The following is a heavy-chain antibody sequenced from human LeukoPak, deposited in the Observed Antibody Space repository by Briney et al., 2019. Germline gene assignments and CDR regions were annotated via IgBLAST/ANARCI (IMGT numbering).Heavy chain of an antibody. Sequence: GGSLRLSRAAAGFTFSSCAMSWVRQAPGKGLEWVLAISGRGGSTYYAVSAKGGFTISRENLKNTLYLRMHSLRAEDTAVYYCAKDREDTAIVDDWGQDTLVTVSS. D-gene: IGHD5-18*01. CDR1: GFTFSSCA. V-gene: IGHV3-23*01. J-gene: IGHJ4*02. CDR3: AKDREDTAIVDD. CDR2: ISGRGGST.